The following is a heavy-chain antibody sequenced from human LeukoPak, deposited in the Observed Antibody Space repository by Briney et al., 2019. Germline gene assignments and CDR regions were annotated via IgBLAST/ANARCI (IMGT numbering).Heavy chain of an antibody. V-gene: IGHV3-11*01. CDR3: AKVSGGGLYYDGMDV. CDR2: ISSRGSTI. CDR1: GFTFSDYY. D-gene: IGHD1-14*01. J-gene: IGHJ6*02. Sequence: MTGGSLRLSCAASGFTFSDYYMSWIRQAPGKGLEWVSYISSRGSTIYYADSVKGRFTISRDSSKNTLYLQMNSLRAEDTAVYYCAKVSGGGLYYDGMDVWGQGTTVTVSS.